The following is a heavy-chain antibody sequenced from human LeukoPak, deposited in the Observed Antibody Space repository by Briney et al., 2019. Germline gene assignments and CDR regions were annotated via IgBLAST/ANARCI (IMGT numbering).Heavy chain of an antibody. CDR1: GFTFSTYA. V-gene: IGHV3-23*01. CDR3: AKDPTTIAVAGTDY. J-gene: IGHJ4*02. Sequence: GGSLRLSCAASGFTFSTYAMSWVRQAPGKGLEWVSAITDSGGNTYYAAPVKGRFTISRDNSKNTLYLQMNSLRAEDTAVYYCAKDPTTIAVAGTDYWGQGTLVTVSS. CDR2: ITDSGGNT. D-gene: IGHD6-19*01.